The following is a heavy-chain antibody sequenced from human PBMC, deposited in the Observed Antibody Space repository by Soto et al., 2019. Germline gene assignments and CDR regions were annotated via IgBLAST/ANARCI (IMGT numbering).Heavy chain of an antibody. D-gene: IGHD3-10*01. V-gene: IGHV3-30*03. J-gene: IGHJ5*02. CDR3: AIGAGLLWFGELYQSWFDP. CDR2: ISYDGSNK. Sequence: QVQLVESGGGVVQPGRSLRLSCAASGFTFSSYGMHWVRQAPGKGLEWVAVISYDGSNKYYADSVKGRFTISRDNSKNTLYLQMNSLRAEDTAVYYCAIGAGLLWFGELYQSWFDPWGQGTLVTVSS. CDR1: GFTFSSYG.